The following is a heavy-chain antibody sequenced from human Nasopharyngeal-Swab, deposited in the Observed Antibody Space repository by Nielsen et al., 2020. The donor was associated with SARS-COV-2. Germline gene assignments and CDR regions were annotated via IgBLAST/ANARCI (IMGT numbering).Heavy chain of an antibody. D-gene: IGHD4-11*01. CDR3: AKDDPGFTPDYSNYGV. J-gene: IGHJ4*02. Sequence: GGSLRLSCAASGFTFSDYYMSWIRQAPGKGLEWVSYISSSGSTIYYADSVKGRFTISRDNAKNSLYLQMNSLRAEDTAVYYCAKDDPGFTPDYSNYGVWGQGTLVTVSS. V-gene: IGHV3-11*01. CDR2: ISSSGSTI. CDR1: GFTFSDYY.